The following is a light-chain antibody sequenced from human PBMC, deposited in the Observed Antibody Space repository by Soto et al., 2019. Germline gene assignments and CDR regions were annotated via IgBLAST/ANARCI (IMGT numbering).Light chain of an antibody. CDR3: SSYTSHNTPWV. J-gene: IGLJ3*02. CDR1: SSDVGGFDF. Sequence: QSALTQPASVSGSPGQSITISCTGTSSDVGGFDFVSWYQHHPGKAPKLLVYEVSNRPSRVSSRFSGSKSGTTASLTISGLQDEDEADYYCSSYTSHNTPWVFGGGTKVTVL. CDR2: EVS. V-gene: IGLV2-14*01.